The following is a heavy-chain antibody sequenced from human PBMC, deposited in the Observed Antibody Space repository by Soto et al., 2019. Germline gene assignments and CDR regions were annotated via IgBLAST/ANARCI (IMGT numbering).Heavy chain of an antibody. D-gene: IGHD3-10*01. CDR1: GGSISSSSYY. V-gene: IGHV4-39*01. J-gene: IGHJ6*03. Sequence: SETLSLTCTVSGGSISSSSYYWGWIRQPPGKGLEWIGSIYYSGSTYYNPSLKSRVTISVDTSKNQFSLKLSSVTAADTAVYYCALKGWFGELFYYMDVWGKGTTVTVSS. CDR2: IYYSGST. CDR3: ALKGWFGELFYYMDV.